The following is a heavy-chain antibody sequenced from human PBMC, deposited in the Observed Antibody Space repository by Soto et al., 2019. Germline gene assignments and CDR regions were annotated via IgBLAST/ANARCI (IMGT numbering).Heavy chain of an antibody. CDR1: GYTFTSYG. V-gene: IGHV1-18*01. J-gene: IGHJ4*02. Sequence: GASVKVSCKASGYTFTSYGMSWVRQAPGQGLEWMGWISAYNGNTNYAQKLQGRVTMTTDTSTSTAYMELRSLRSDDTAVYYCARVVTSPVDRVASGYYYDSSGGPNDYWGQGTLVTVSS. D-gene: IGHD3-22*01. CDR3: ARVVTSPVDRVASGYYYDSSGGPNDY. CDR2: ISAYNGNT.